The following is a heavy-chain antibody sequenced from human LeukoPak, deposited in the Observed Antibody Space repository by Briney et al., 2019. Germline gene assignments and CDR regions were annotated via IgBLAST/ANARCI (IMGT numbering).Heavy chain of an antibody. D-gene: IGHD6-13*01. Sequence: GRTLRLSRASSGFTYRSYWKHWGREAPGKGLVWVSHLNSDGSSTNYADSVKGRFTISRDNAKNTLYLQMNSLRAEDTAVYYCARRVAAAAPYYFDYWGQGTRVTVSS. V-gene: IGHV3-74*01. CDR2: LNSDGSST. CDR3: ARRVAAAAPYYFDY. CDR1: GFTYRSYW. J-gene: IGHJ4*02.